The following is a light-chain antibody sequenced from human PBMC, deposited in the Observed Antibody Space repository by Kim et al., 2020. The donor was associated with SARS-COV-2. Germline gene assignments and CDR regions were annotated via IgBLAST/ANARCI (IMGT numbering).Light chain of an antibody. Sequence: PGGRVPPPCRASQSVGISLAWYQQKPGQAPRLLIYGVSRRATDIPDRFSGSGSGTEFTLTISSLQSEDFGIYYCQQYNNWPPGVSFGGGTKLEI. V-gene: IGKV3-15*01. CDR2: GVS. CDR3: QQYNNWPPGVS. CDR1: QSVGIS. J-gene: IGKJ4*01.